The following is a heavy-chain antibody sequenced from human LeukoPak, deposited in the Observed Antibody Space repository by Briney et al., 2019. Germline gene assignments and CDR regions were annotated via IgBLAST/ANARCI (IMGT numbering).Heavy chain of an antibody. CDR3: ARDRYVYSSSSGTDCYYYYMDV. CDR2: ISYDGSNK. J-gene: IGHJ6*03. Sequence: GRSLRLSCAASGFTFSSYAMHWVRQAPGKGLEWVAVISYDGSNKYYADSVKGRFTISRDNSKNTLYLQMNSLRAEDTAVYYCARDRYVYSSSSGTDCYYYYMDVWGKGTTVTVSS. D-gene: IGHD6-6*01. V-gene: IGHV3-30-3*01. CDR1: GFTFSSYA.